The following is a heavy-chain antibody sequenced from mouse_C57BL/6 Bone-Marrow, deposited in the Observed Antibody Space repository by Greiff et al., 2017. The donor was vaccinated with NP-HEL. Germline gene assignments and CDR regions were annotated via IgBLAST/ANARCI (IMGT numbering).Heavy chain of an antibody. CDR3: TTDFDYYKYYFDY. D-gene: IGHD1-1*01. Sequence: VQLQQSGAELVRPGASVKLSCTASGFNITDDYMHWVKQRPEQGLEWIGWIDPENGDTEYASKFQGKATITADTSSNTAYLQLSSLTSEDTAVYYCTTDFDYYKYYFDYWGQGTTLTVSS. CDR2: IDPENGDT. CDR1: GFNITDDY. V-gene: IGHV14-4*01. J-gene: IGHJ2*01.